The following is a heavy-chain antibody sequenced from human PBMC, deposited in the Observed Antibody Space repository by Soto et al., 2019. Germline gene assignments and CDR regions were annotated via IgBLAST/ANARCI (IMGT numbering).Heavy chain of an antibody. CDR1: GYTFTSYG. CDR2: ISAYNGNT. Sequence: ASVELSCKASGYTFTSYGSSWVRQATGQGLEWMGWISAYNGNTNYAQKLQGRVTMTTDTSTSTAYMGLRSLRSDDTAVYYCARDLVVVVITELDYWGQGTLVTVSS. J-gene: IGHJ4*02. V-gene: IGHV1-18*01. D-gene: IGHD3-22*01. CDR3: ARDLVVVVITELDY.